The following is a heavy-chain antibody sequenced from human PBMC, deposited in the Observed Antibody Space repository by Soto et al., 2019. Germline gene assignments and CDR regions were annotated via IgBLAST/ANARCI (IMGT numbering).Heavy chain of an antibody. D-gene: IGHD6-6*01. CDR1: GFTFSSYG. Sequence: QVQLVESGGGVVQPGRSLRLSCAASGFTFSSYGMHWVRQAPGKGLEWVAVISYDGTNKYYADSVKGRFIISRDNSKNTLYLQMSSLRAEDTAVYYCAKVHSSSSPHYYGLDVWGQGTTVTVSS. V-gene: IGHV3-30*18. CDR2: ISYDGTNK. CDR3: AKVHSSSSPHYYGLDV. J-gene: IGHJ6*02.